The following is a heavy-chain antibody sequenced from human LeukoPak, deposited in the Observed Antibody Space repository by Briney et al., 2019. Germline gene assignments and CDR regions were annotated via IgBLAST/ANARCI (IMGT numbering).Heavy chain of an antibody. D-gene: IGHD3-22*01. V-gene: IGHV3-30*02. J-gene: IGHJ3*02. CDR1: GFTFSSYG. CDR2: IRYDGSSK. Sequence: SGGSLRLSCAASGFTFSSYGMHWVRQAPGKGLEWVAFIRYDGSSKYYADSVKGRFTISRDNSKGTLYLQMNSLRAEDTAVYYCARLPVPTYYYDSSGYLALSSDAFDIWGQGSMVTVSS. CDR3: ARLPVPTYYYDSSGYLALSSDAFDI.